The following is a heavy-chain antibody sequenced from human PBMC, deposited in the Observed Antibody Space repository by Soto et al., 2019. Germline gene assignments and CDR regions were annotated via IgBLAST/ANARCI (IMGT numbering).Heavy chain of an antibody. CDR1: GGSVNSGNYY. Sequence: QVQPQQWGAGLLKPSETLSLTCAVFGGSVNSGNYYWSWIRQPPGKGLEWIGEMSHSGGTHFNPSLKSRVTISVDTSKNQFSLKMSSVTAADTALYYCARVERGTATTVVDAFDIWGPGTMVTVSS. J-gene: IGHJ3*02. D-gene: IGHD1-1*01. V-gene: IGHV4-34*01. CDR3: ARVERGTATTVVDAFDI. CDR2: MSHSGGT.